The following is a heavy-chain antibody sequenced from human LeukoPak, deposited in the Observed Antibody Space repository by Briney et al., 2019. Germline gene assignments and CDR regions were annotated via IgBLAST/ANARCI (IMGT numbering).Heavy chain of an antibody. D-gene: IGHD3-10*01. J-gene: IGHJ4*02. CDR1: GGPISGYY. CDR2: IHTSGNN. V-gene: IGHV4-4*09. Sequence: SETLSLTCTVSGGPISGYYWSWIRQPPGKGLEWIGYIHTSGNNNYNPSLKSRVTTSVDASKNQFALKLSSVTAADTAVYYCARQAYYSGSGSWTGFDYWGQGTLVTVSS. CDR3: ARQAYYSGSGSWTGFDY.